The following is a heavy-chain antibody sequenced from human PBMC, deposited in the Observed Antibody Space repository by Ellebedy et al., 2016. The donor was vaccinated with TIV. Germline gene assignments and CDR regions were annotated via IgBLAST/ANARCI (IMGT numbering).Heavy chain of an antibody. J-gene: IGHJ3*02. CDR2: IDPSDSYT. V-gene: IGHV5-10-1*01. CDR3: ASLTYCSGGSCYLGTFDI. D-gene: IGHD2-15*01. CDR1: GYSSTSYW. Sequence: GGSLRLSCKGSGYSSTSYWINWVRQMPGKGLEWMGRIDPSDSYTNYSPSFQGHVTISADNSISTAYLQWSSLKAADTAMYYCASLTYCSGGSCYLGTFDIWGQGTMVTVSS.